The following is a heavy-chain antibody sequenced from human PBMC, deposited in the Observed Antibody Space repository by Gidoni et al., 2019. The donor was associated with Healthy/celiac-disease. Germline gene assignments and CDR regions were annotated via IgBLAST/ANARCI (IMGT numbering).Heavy chain of an antibody. J-gene: IGHJ5*02. Sequence: QVQLQESGPGLVKPSATLSLTCTVSGGSISSYYWSWIRQPPGKGLEWIGYIYYSGSTNYNPSLKSRVTISVDTSKNQFSLKLSSVTAADTAVYYCARGYPNPVIPPWFDPWGQGTLVTVSS. V-gene: IGHV4-59*01. CDR1: GGSISSYY. D-gene: IGHD2-21*01. CDR2: IYYSGST. CDR3: ARGYPNPVIPPWFDP.